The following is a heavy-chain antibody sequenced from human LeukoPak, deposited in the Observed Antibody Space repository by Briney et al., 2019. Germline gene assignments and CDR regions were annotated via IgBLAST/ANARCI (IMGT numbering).Heavy chain of an antibody. CDR1: GYSFTSYW. J-gene: IGHJ5*02. Sequence: GESPKISCKGSGYSFTSYWIGWVRQMPGKGLEWMGIIYPGDSDTRYSPSFQGQVTISADKSISTAYLQWSSLKASDTAMYYCARRSDYYDSSGYYPRWFDPWGQGTLVTVSS. CDR3: ARRSDYYDSSGYYPRWFDP. CDR2: IYPGDSDT. D-gene: IGHD3-22*01. V-gene: IGHV5-51*01.